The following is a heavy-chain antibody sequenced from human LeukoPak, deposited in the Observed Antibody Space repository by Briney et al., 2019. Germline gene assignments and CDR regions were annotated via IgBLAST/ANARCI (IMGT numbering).Heavy chain of an antibody. CDR2: IYYSGST. D-gene: IGHD3-22*01. CDR3: ARERGDSSGYYPDAFDI. Sequence: SETLSLTCTVSGGSISSSSYYWGWIRQPPGKGLEWIGSIYYSGSTYYNPSLKSRVTISVDRSKNQFSLKLSSVTAADTAVYYCARERGDSSGYYPDAFDIWGQGTMVTVSS. CDR1: GGSISSSSYY. V-gene: IGHV4-39*07. J-gene: IGHJ3*02.